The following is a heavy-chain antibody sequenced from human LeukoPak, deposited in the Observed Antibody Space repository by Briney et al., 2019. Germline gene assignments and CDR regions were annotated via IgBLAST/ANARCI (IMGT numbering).Heavy chain of an antibody. Sequence: PGGSLRLSCAASGFTFSRYGMHWVRQAPGKGLEWVAFIQYDGSDNYYADSVKGRLIISRDNSKNTLYLQMNSLRAEDTAVYYCARDMAQVGATPLDYWGQGTLVIVSS. CDR1: GFTFSRYG. D-gene: IGHD1-26*01. V-gene: IGHV3-30*02. J-gene: IGHJ4*02. CDR3: ARDMAQVGATPLDY. CDR2: IQYDGSDN.